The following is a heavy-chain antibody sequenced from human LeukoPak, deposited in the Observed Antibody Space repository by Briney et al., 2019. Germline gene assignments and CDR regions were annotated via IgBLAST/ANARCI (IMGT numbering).Heavy chain of an antibody. CDR2: IYYSGST. J-gene: IGHJ4*02. V-gene: IGHV4-39*01. CDR1: GGSISSSSYY. D-gene: IGHD6-19*01. CDR3: ARGYSSGWYADY. Sequence: SETLSLTRTVSGGSISSSSYYWGWIRQPPGKGLEWIGSIYYSGSTYYNPSLKSRVTISVDTSKNQFSLKLGSVTAADTAVYYCARGYSSGWYADYWGQGTLVTVSS.